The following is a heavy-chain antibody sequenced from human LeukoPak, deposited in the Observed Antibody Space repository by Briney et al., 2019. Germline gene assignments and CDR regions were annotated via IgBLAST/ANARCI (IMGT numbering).Heavy chain of an antibody. V-gene: IGHV4-61*02. Sequence: PSETLSLTCTVSGGSISSSSYYWSWFRQPAGKGLEWIGRVYTSGSTNYNPSLKSRVTISVDTSKNQFSLKLSSVAAADTAVYYCARDGDGSSWYKAWFDPWGQGTLVTVSS. J-gene: IGHJ5*02. D-gene: IGHD6-13*01. CDR3: ARDGDGSSWYKAWFDP. CDR1: GGSISSSSYY. CDR2: VYTSGST.